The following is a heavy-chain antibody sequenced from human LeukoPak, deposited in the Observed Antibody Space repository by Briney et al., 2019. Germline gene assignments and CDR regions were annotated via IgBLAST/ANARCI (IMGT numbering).Heavy chain of an antibody. CDR1: GGTFSSYA. CDR2: IIPIFGTA. CDR3: AISLHYYDSSGPLHY. D-gene: IGHD3-22*01. J-gene: IGHJ4*02. V-gene: IGHV1-69*13. Sequence: SVKVSCKASGGTFSSYAISWVRQAPGQGLEWMGGIIPIFGTANYAQKFEGRVTITADESTSTAYMELSSLRSEDTAVYYCAISLHYYDSSGPLHYWGQGTLVTVSS.